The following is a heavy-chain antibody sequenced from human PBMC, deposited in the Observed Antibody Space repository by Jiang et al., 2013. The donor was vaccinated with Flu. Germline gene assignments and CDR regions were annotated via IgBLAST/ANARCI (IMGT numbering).Heavy chain of an antibody. Sequence: QLVESGGGVVQPGGSLRLSCAVSGFTFSTYALHWVRQAPGKGLEWVAIISYDGTNKYYADSVKGRFTISRDNSNNTLYLQMNNLRPDDVAVYYCARGEGRYYYDSSAYYPFDYWGQGTLVTVSS. D-gene: IGHD3-22*01. V-gene: IGHV3-30*01. J-gene: IGHJ4*02. CDR2: ISYDGTNK. CDR3: ARGEGRYYYDSSAYYPFDY. CDR1: GFTFSTYA.